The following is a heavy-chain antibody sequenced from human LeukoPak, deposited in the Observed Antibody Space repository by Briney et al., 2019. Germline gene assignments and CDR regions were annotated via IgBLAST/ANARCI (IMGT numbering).Heavy chain of an antibody. J-gene: IGHJ4*02. V-gene: IGHV3-30*18. CDR2: ISYDGSNK. D-gene: IGHD5-18*01. CDR3: AKFPLGYSYGAYFDY. CDR1: GFTFSSYG. Sequence: PGESLRLSCAASGFTFSSYGMHWVRQAPGKGLEWVAVISYDGSNKYYADSVKGRFTISRDNSKNTLYLQMNSLRAEDTAVYYCAKFPLGYSYGAYFDYWGQGTLVTVSS.